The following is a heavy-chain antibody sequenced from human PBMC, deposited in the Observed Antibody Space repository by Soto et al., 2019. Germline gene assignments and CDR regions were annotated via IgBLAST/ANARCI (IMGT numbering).Heavy chain of an antibody. Sequence: QVELVQSGAEVKKPGSSVKVSCQASEDTFRNYAISWVRQAPGQGLEWMGGIIPIFGTANYSQKFQGRVTITADTVANTVYLELSSLRFEDTAVYYCASTKYDSSAYYYRYLGRWGRGTLVTVSS. D-gene: IGHD3-22*01. V-gene: IGHV1-69*06. CDR1: EDTFRNYA. CDR3: ASTKYDSSAYYYRYLGR. J-gene: IGHJ2*01. CDR2: IIPIFGTA.